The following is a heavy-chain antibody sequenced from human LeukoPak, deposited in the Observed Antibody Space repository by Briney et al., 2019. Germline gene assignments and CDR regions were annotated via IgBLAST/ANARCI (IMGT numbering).Heavy chain of an antibody. CDR3: AKFATVTTPNWIDP. Sequence: PSETLSLTCTVSGDSISSYYWSWFRQPPGKGLEWSGDIYYSGSTNYNPSLKSRVTISVDTSKNQFSLKLSSVTAADTAVYYCAKFATVTTPNWIDPWGQGILVTVSS. J-gene: IGHJ5*02. CDR1: GDSISSYY. CDR2: IYYSGST. V-gene: IGHV4-59*01. D-gene: IGHD4-17*01.